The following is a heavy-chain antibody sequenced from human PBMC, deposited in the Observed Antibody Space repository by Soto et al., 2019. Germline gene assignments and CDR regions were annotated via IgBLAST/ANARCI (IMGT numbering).Heavy chain of an antibody. CDR2: IKQDGSEK. CDR1: GFTFSSYW. D-gene: IGHD6-13*01. V-gene: IGHV3-7*03. Sequence: LSLTCAASGFTFSSYWMSWVRQAPGKGLEWVANIKQDGSEKYYVDSVKGRCTISRDKAKNSLYLQMNSLRAEDTAVYYCARGNIAAAGDGDAVDIWGQGTMVTVSS. J-gene: IGHJ3*02. CDR3: ARGNIAAAGDGDAVDI.